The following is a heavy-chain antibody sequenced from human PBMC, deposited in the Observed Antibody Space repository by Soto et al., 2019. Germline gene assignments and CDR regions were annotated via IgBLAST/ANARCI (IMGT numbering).Heavy chain of an antibody. Sequence: ASVKVSCKASGGTFSSYAISWVRQAPGQGLEWMGGIIPIFGTANYAQKFQGRVTITADESTSTAYMELSSLRSEDTAVYYCARGTSGYDYLMNDYWGQGTLVTVSS. J-gene: IGHJ4*02. CDR1: GGTFSSYA. CDR3: ARGTSGYDYLMNDY. CDR2: IIPIFGTA. D-gene: IGHD5-12*01. V-gene: IGHV1-69*01.